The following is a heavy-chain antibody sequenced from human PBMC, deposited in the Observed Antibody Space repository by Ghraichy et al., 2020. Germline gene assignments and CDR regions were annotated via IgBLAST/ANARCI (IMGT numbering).Heavy chain of an antibody. CDR2: ISGSSGTT. Sequence: GGSLRLSCAASGFTFSNYAMRWVRQAPGEGLEWVSAISGSSGTTYYADAVKGRFTVSRDNSKNTLYLQMNSLRAEDTAVYYCARLGSRSGSSDSWYGMDVWGQGTTVTVSS. CDR1: GFTFSNYA. J-gene: IGHJ6*02. D-gene: IGHD6-13*01. CDR3: ARLGSRSGSSDSWYGMDV. V-gene: IGHV3-23*01.